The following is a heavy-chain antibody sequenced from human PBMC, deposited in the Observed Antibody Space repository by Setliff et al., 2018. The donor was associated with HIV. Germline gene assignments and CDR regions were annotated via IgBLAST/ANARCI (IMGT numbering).Heavy chain of an antibody. D-gene: IGHD3-16*01. CDR2: IYNSG. V-gene: IGHV4-59*11. Sequence: SETLSLTCSVPGGSIGSHYWSWIRQPPGKGLEWIGYIYNSGNYNPSLKSRVIMAVDTSKNEFSLKLSSVTAADTAVYYCARVFPHPYGNSWFDTWGQGSLVTVSS. CDR1: GGSIGSHY. CDR3: ARVFPHPYGNSWFDT. J-gene: IGHJ5*02.